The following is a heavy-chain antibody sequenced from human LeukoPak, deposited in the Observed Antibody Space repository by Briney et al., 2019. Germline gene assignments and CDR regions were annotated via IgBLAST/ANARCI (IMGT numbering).Heavy chain of an antibody. V-gene: IGHV4-4*07. CDR3: ARVRAIQLWFSQWAYYFDY. D-gene: IGHD5-18*01. J-gene: IGHJ4*02. CDR1: GCSISSYY. CDR2: IYSIGST. Sequence: SETLSLTCTVSGCSISSYYWSWIRQPAGKGLEWIGRIYSIGSTNYNPSLKSRVTMSVDTSKNQFSLNLRSVTAADTAVYYCARVRAIQLWFSQWAYYFDYWGQGTLVTVSS.